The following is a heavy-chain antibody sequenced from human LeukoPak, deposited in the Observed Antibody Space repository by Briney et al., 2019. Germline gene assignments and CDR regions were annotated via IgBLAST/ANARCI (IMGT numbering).Heavy chain of an antibody. CDR3: ARVVLRYFVDF. CDR1: GYTFTGYY. J-gene: IGHJ4*02. V-gene: IGHV1-2*02. Sequence: ASVKVSCKASGYTFTGYYMHWVRQAPGQGLEWMGWINPNSGGTNYAQEFQGRVTMTRDTSISTAYMELSRLRSDDTAVYYCARVVLRYFVDFWGQGTLVTVSS. CDR2: INPNSGGT. D-gene: IGHD3-9*01.